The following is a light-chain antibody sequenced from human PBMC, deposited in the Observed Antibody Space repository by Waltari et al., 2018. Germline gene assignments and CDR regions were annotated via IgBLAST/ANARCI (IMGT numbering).Light chain of an antibody. Sequence: SFDLTQPPSVSVSPGQAASVTCSGDGLPTKLAYWFPKKSGQAPVLIFNDENKRPSGIPERFSASSSGTMATLPISGAQVEDEADYFCYTEDSTWGAFGGGTKLTVL. CDR3: YTEDSTWGA. CDR1: GLPTKL. V-gene: IGLV3-10*01. J-gene: IGLJ2*01. CDR2: DEN.